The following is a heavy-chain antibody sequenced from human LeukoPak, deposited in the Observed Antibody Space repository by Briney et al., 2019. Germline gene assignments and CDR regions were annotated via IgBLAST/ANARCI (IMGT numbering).Heavy chain of an antibody. J-gene: IGHJ4*02. CDR3: ARAAPGGPVDY. D-gene: IGHD1-1*01. Sequence: GASVKVSCKASGYTFTGYYMHWVRQAPGQGLEWMGWLNPNSGDTNYEQNFQGRVTMTRDTSISTAYMELSRLRSDDTAVYYCARAAPGGPVDYWGQGTLVTVSS. CDR2: LNPNSGDT. V-gene: IGHV1-2*02. CDR1: GYTFTGYY.